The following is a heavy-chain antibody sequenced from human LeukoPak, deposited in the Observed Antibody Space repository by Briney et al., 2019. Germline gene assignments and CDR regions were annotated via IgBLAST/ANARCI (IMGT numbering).Heavy chain of an antibody. Sequence: SETLSLTCTVSGGSISSYYWSWIRQPPGKGLEWIGYIYYSGSTNYNPSLKSRVTISVDTSKNQFSLKLSSVTAADTAVYYCARDRGGPVYYYYGMTSGAKGPRSPSPQ. V-gene: IGHV4-59*01. CDR3: ARDRGGPVYYYYGMTS. J-gene: IGHJ6*04. D-gene: IGHD3-10*01. CDR1: GGSISSYY. CDR2: IYYSGST.